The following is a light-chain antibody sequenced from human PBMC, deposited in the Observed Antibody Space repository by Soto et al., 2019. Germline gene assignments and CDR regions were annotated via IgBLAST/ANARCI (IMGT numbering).Light chain of an antibody. Sequence: QPVLTQPPSVSGAPGQRVTISCTGSSSNIGARYDVHWYQQLPGTAPKLLIYGNSNRPSGVPDRFSGSKSGTSASLAITGLQVEDEADYYCQSYDSTLSARYVFGTGTKVTVL. J-gene: IGLJ1*01. CDR2: GNS. CDR1: SSNIGARYD. CDR3: QSYDSTLSARYV. V-gene: IGLV1-40*01.